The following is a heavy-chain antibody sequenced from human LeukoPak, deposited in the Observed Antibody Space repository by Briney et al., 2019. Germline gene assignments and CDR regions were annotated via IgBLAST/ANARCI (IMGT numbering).Heavy chain of an antibody. CDR2: ISVNGKTT. CDR1: GFALGRFA. Sequence: PGGSLRLSCTASGFALGRFAMHWVRQGAGKRLEYISAISVNGKTTYYDTSVKGRFVISRDNSRNKLYLQMGRLRPEDTAMYFCVRGGASGIDYWGRGALVTVS. J-gene: IGHJ4*02. V-gene: IGHV3-64*01. D-gene: IGHD1-26*01. CDR3: VRGGASGIDY.